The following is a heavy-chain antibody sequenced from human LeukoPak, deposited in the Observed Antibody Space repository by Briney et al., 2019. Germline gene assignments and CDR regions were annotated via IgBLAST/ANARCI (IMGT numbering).Heavy chain of an antibody. Sequence: GRSLRLSCAASGFTFSSYEMNWVRQAPGKGLEWVSYISSSGSTIYYADSVKGRFTISRDNAKNSMYLQMNSLRAEDTAVYYCARVLGYSSSFGHYWGQGNLVTVSS. CDR3: ARVLGYSSSFGHY. CDR1: GFTFSSYE. J-gene: IGHJ4*02. CDR2: ISSSGSTI. V-gene: IGHV3-48*03. D-gene: IGHD6-6*01.